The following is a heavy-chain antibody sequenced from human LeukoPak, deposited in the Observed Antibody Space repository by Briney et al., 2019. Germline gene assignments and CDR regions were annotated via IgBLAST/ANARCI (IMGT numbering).Heavy chain of an antibody. CDR3: VRGRGVGATPLFN. Sequence: SETLSLTCTVSGGSISSSSYYWGWIRRPPGKGLEWIGEINHSGSTNYNPSLKSRVTISVDTSKNQFSLKLSSVTAADTAVYYCVRGRGVGATPLFNWGQGTLVTVSS. V-gene: IGHV4-39*07. CDR1: GGSISSSSYY. D-gene: IGHD1-26*01. CDR2: INHSGST. J-gene: IGHJ4*02.